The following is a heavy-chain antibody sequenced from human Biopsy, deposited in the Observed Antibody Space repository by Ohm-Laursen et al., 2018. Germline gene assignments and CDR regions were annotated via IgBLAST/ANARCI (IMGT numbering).Heavy chain of an antibody. CDR2: IYGGGSPV. J-gene: IGHJ3*01. V-gene: IGHV3-48*03. D-gene: IGHD1-26*01. CDR3: ARLNSGTYDASDL. CDR1: GFAFNLYE. Sequence: SLRLSCSASGFAFNLYEMNWVRQAPGKGLEWISYIYGGGSPVSYADSVKGRLTTSRDNAQNSLYLHMNSLRAEDTAVYYCARLNSGTYDASDLWGQGTMVIVSS.